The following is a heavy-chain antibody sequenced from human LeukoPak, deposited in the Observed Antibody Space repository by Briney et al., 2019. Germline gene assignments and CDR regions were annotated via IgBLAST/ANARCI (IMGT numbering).Heavy chain of an antibody. CDR3: ASSGDSGLFDY. V-gene: IGHV4-59*01. CDR1: GGSISSYY. D-gene: IGHD4-17*01. Sequence: PSETLSLTCTVSGGSISSYYWSWIRQPPGKGLEWIGYIYYSGSTNYNPSLKSRVTISVDTSKNQFSLKLSSVTAADTAVYYCASSGDSGLFDYWGQGTLVTVSS. CDR2: IYYSGST. J-gene: IGHJ4*02.